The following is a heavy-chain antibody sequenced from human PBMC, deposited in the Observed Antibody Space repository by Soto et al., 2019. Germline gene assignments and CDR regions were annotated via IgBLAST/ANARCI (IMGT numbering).Heavy chain of an antibody. J-gene: IGHJ4*02. Sequence: QIQLVQSAAEVLKPGASVKVSCKASGYTFSNYGISWVRQAPGQGLEWTAWISGYNGDTKTAQSLQGRVTVTTDTSTSTAYMVLRSLRSDDTAIYYCARSLGSGTGLDYWGQGTLVTVSS. D-gene: IGHD2-21*01. V-gene: IGHV1-18*01. CDR3: ARSLGSGTGLDY. CDR2: ISGYNGDT. CDR1: GYTFSNYG.